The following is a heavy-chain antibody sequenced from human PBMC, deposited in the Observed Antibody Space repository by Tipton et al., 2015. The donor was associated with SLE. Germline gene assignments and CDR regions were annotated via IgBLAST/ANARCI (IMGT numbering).Heavy chain of an antibody. Sequence: QSGAEVKKPGSSMNVSCKASEGTFSSYIISWVRQAPGQGLEWMGRIIPILGIANYAQKFQGRVTITADKSTSTAYMELNSLRSEDTAVYYCVLSSVAATQAYWGQGTLVTVSS. D-gene: IGHD6-13*01. CDR1: EGTFSSYI. CDR2: IIPILGIA. J-gene: IGHJ4*02. CDR3: VLSSVAATQAY. V-gene: IGHV1-69*02.